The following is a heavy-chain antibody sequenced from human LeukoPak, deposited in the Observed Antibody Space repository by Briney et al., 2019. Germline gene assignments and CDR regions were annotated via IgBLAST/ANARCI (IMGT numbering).Heavy chain of an antibody. Sequence: GASAKVSCKASGYTFTGYYMHWVRQAPGQGPEWMGWINPNSGGTNYAQKFQGRVTMTRDTSISTAYMELSRLRSDDTAVYYCAREGYCSSTSCYDWFDPWGQGTLVTVSS. CDR3: AREGYCSSTSCYDWFDP. CDR1: GYTFTGYY. CDR2: INPNSGGT. J-gene: IGHJ5*02. V-gene: IGHV1-2*02. D-gene: IGHD2-2*01.